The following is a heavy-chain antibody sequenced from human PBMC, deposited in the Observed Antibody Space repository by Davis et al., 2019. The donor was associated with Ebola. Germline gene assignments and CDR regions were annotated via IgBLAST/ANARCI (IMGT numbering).Heavy chain of an antibody. D-gene: IGHD3-10*01. CDR3: ARDWYYTIDY. CDR2: LWYDGSKQ. J-gene: IGHJ4*02. CDR1: GFTFYNYG. V-gene: IGHV3-33*01. Sequence: PGGSLRLSCTASGFTFYNYGMHWVRQAPGRGLEWVAVLWYDGSKQYYADSVKGRFTISSDESKSTLYLHMNSLRVEDTAVYYCARDWYYTIDYWGQGTLVTVSS.